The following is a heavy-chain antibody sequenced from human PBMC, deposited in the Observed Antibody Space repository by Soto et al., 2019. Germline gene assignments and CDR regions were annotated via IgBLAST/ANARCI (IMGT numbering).Heavy chain of an antibody. Sequence: QVQLVQSGAEVKKPGASVKVSCKASGYTFTGYYMHWVRQAPGQGLEWMGWINPNSGGTNYAQKFQGRVTMTRDTSISTAYMELSRLRSDDTAVYYCAREGMVATVYYGMDVWGQGTTVTVSS. CDR3: AREGMVATVYYGMDV. CDR2: INPNSGGT. CDR1: GYTFTGYY. J-gene: IGHJ6*02. D-gene: IGHD5-12*01. V-gene: IGHV1-2*02.